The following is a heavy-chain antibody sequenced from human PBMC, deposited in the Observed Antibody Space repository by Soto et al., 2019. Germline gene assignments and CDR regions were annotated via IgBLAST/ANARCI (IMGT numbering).Heavy chain of an antibody. Sequence: GASVKVSCKASGGTFSSYIIAWVRQAPGQGLEWMGGIIPIFGAADYAQKFQGRVTITADESTTTAYMVLNSLRSEDTAMYYCARAFASNKYWFDPWGQGTLVTVSS. J-gene: IGHJ5*02. CDR3: ARAFASNKYWFDP. V-gene: IGHV1-69*13. D-gene: IGHD4-4*01. CDR2: IIPIFGAA. CDR1: GGTFSSYI.